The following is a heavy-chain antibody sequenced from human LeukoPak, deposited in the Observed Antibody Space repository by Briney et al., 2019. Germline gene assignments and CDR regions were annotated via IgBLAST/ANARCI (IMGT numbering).Heavy chain of an antibody. CDR1: GGSISSSSYY. Sequence: SETLSLTCTASGGSISSSSYYWGWIRQPPGKGLEWIGSIYYSGSTYYNPSLKSRVTISVDTSKNQFSLKLSSVTAADTAVYYCARHGGSYYDYVWGSYRLYYFDYWGQGTLVTVSS. CDR3: ARHGGSYYDYVWGSYRLYYFDY. J-gene: IGHJ4*02. V-gene: IGHV4-39*01. D-gene: IGHD3-16*02. CDR2: IYYSGST.